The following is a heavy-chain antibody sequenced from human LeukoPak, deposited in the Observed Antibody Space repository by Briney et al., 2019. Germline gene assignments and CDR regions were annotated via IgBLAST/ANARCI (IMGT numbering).Heavy chain of an antibody. CDR1: GFTFSGYW. J-gene: IGHJ6*02. Sequence: PGGSLRLSCAASGFTFSGYWMNWARQAPGKGLEWVASINHNGNVNYYVGSVKGRFTVSRDNAKHSLYLQMNSLRAEDTALYYCARVSYRQDGMDVWGQGATVIVSS. D-gene: IGHD5-12*01. CDR3: ARVSYRQDGMDV. CDR2: INHNGNVN. V-gene: IGHV3-7*03.